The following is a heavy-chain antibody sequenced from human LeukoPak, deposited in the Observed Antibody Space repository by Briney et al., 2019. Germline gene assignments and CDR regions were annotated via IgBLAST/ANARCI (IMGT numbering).Heavy chain of an antibody. V-gene: IGHV3-30*02. CDR2: IRYDGSNK. J-gene: IGHJ4*02. CDR1: GSTFSSYG. CDR3: ANLVGTDPTDRYFDY. D-gene: IGHD1-14*01. Sequence: PGGSLRLSCAASGSTFSSYGMHWVRQAPGKVLEWEAFIRYDGSNKYYADSVKGRFTISRDNSKNTLYLQMNSLRAEDTAVYYCANLVGTDPTDRYFDYWGQGTLVTVSS.